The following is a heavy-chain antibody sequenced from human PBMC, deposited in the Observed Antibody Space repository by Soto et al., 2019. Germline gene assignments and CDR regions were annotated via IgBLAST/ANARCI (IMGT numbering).Heavy chain of an antibody. D-gene: IGHD1-26*01. J-gene: IGHJ4*02. CDR1: GGSVSNDAYY. Sequence: QVQLQESGPGLVKPSETLSLTCIVSGGSVSNDAYYWSWIRQPPGKGLEWIGYIYHSGSTYYNPSLKSRVTISADTFANQFSLKVSSVTAADTAVYYCARLGIGWEFPFDYWGQGTLVNVSS. CDR3: ARLGIGWEFPFDY. CDR2: IYHSGST. V-gene: IGHV4-61*08.